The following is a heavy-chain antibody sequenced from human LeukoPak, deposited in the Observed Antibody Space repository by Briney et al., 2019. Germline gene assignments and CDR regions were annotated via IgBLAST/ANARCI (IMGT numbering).Heavy chain of an antibody. CDR3: ARDVLSSGWYFGFYY. D-gene: IGHD6-19*01. J-gene: IGHJ4*02. V-gene: IGHV3-53*01. CDR1: GFSVNNKY. CDR2: IYSGGST. Sequence: TGGSLRLSCAASGFSVNNKYISWVRQAPGKGPEWVSVIYSGGSTYYADSVKGRFTFSRDNSKNTLYLQMNSLRAEDTAVYYCARDVLSSGWYFGFYYWGQGTLVTVSS.